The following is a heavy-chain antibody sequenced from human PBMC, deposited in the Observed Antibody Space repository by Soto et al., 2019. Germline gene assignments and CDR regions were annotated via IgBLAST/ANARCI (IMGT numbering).Heavy chain of an antibody. V-gene: IGHV3-9*01. J-gene: IGHJ4*02. CDR2: ISWNSGRT. Sequence: EVQLVESGGGLVQPGRSLRLSCAASGFTYDDYDMHWVRQAPGKGLEWVSAISWNSGRTAYADSVKGRFTISRDNAKNFIYRQMNSVRAEITALYHGEKGRGWCYGGDSFDFWGQGSLDTVS. CDR3: EKGRGWCYGGDSFDF. D-gene: IGHD2-15*01. CDR1: GFTYDDYD.